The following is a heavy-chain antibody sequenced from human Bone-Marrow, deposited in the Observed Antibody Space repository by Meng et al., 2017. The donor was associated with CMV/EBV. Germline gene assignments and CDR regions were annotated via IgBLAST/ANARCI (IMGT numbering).Heavy chain of an antibody. D-gene: IGHD4/OR15-4a*01. V-gene: IGHV3-15*01. CDR1: GFTFSNAW. J-gene: IGHJ4*02. CDR2: IFSNTDGATT. Sequence: GESLKISCAASGFTFSNAWMSWVRQAPGKGLEWVGRIFSNTDGATTHYGAPVKGRFTISRDDSKTTLYLQMDSLKTEDTAIYYCTTYKADYVLAAYTPGYWGQGTLVTVSS. CDR3: TTYKADYVLAAYTPGY.